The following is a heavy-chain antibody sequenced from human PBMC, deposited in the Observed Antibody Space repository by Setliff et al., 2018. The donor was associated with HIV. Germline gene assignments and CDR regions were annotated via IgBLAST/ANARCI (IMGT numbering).Heavy chain of an antibody. CDR2: IYHTGSS. J-gene: IGHJ2*01. V-gene: IGHV4-38-2*02. CDR1: GFSISSRYY. Sequence: PSETLSLTCDVSGFSISSRYYWGWIRQSPGKGLEWIGNIYHTGSSYYNPSLNDRATISLDTSKNQFSLKLNSVTAADTAGYYCARETNASGSLTAYWYFDLWGRGTLVTVSS. D-gene: IGHD3-10*01. CDR3: ARETNASGSLTAYWYFDL.